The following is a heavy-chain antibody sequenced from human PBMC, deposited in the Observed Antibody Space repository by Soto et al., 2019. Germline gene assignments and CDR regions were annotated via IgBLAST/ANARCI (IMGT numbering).Heavy chain of an antibody. J-gene: IGHJ2*01. V-gene: IGHV5-51*03. CDR2: IYPGDSNI. CDR3: ARDGYFDL. Sequence: EVQLVQSGAEVKKPGESLKISCKASGYSFTSYWIAWVRQMPGKGLEWMGIIYPGDSNIRYSPSFQGQVTISADKSITTASLQWSSLKASDPALYYCARDGYFDLWGRGTLVTVSS. CDR1: GYSFTSYW.